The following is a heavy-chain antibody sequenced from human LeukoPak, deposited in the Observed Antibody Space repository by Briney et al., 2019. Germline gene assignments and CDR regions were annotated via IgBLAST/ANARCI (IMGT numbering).Heavy chain of an antibody. J-gene: IGHJ4*02. D-gene: IGHD5-24*01. CDR2: MNPNSGNT. CDR1: GYTFTSHD. Sequence: ASVKVSCKASGYTFTSHDINWVRQATGQGLEWMGWMNPNSGNTGYAQKFQGRVTMTRDTSTSTVYMELSSLRSEDTAVYYCARGGDGYKFDYWGQGTLVTVSS. V-gene: IGHV1-8*01. CDR3: ARGGDGYKFDY.